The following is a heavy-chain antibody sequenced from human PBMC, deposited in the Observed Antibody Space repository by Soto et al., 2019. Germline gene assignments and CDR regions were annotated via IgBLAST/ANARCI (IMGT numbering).Heavy chain of an antibody. CDR1: GFTFSDHY. CDR2: ISSTTTYI. V-gene: IGHV3-11*05. CDR3: ARMLHCSGGYCPGGRDV. Sequence: QVQLVESGGGLLRPGGSLRLSCAASGFTFSDHYMSWIRQAPGKGLEWVSYISSTTTYINYADSVKGRFTISRDNAKNSLSLQMNSMRAEDTAVYFCARMLHCSGGYCPGGRDVWGRGTSVTVFS. D-gene: IGHD2-15*01. J-gene: IGHJ6*02.